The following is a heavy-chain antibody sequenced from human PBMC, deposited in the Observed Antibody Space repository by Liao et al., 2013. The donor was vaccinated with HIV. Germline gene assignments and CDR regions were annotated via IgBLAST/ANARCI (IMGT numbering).Heavy chain of an antibody. CDR2: IYTSGST. J-gene: IGHJ3*02. CDR1: GGSISSYY. CDR3: VRSLLWFGELYAFDI. V-gene: IGHV4-4*07. D-gene: IGHD3-10*01. Sequence: QVQLQESGPGLVKPSETLSLTCTVSGGSISSYYWSWIRQPAGKGLEWIGLIYTSGSTNYNPSLKSRVTMSVDTSKNQFSLKLSSVTAADTAVYYCVRSLLWFGELYAFDIWGQGTMVTVSS.